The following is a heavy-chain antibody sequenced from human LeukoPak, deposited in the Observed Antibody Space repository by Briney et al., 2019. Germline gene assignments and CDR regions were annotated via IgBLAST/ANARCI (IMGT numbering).Heavy chain of an antibody. CDR3: AKDSTMIVVVTWAYFDY. CDR1: GGSISSGGYY. J-gene: IGHJ4*02. D-gene: IGHD3-22*01. Sequence: SETLSLTCTVSGGSISSGGYYWSWIRQPPGKGLEWIGYIYHSGSTYYNPSLKSRVTISVDRSKNQFSLKLSSVTAADTAVYYCAKDSTMIVVVTWAYFDYWGQGTLVTVSS. CDR2: IYHSGST. V-gene: IGHV4-30-2*01.